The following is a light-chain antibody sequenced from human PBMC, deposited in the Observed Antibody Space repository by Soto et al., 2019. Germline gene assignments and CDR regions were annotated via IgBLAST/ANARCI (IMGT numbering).Light chain of an antibody. CDR2: AAS. J-gene: IGKJ1*01. Sequence: DIQMIQSPSSLSASVGDRVTISCRASQRIRIYVSWYQQKPGTAPKLLIRAASTLQSGVPSRFSGSGSETDFTLTISSLQNEDFATYFCQQTDSTPQTFGQGTNVEI. V-gene: IGKV1-39*01. CDR1: QRIRIY. CDR3: QQTDSTPQT.